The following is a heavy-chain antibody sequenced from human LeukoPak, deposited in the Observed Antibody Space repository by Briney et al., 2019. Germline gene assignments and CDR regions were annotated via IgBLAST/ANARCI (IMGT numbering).Heavy chain of an antibody. V-gene: IGHV3-33*01. CDR2: IWYDGSNE. CDR3: ARDSIRDGYNSDYFDY. Sequence: PGGSLRLSCAASGFTFSTYGMHWVRQAPGKALEWVAVIWYDGSNEYYADSVKGRFTISRHNSKSTLYLQLNSLRAEDTAVYYCARDSIRDGYNSDYFDYWGQGTLVIVPS. CDR1: GFTFSTYG. J-gene: IGHJ4*02. D-gene: IGHD5-24*01.